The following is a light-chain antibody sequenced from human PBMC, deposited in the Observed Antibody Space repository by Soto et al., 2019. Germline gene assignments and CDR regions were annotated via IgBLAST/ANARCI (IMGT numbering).Light chain of an antibody. Sequence: EIGVTQSPGTLSLSPGERATLSCRASQSVNSVYLAWYQQKPGQAPRLLIYGASSRATGIPDRFSGSGSGTDFTLTISRLDPEDFAVYFCQQYDSSPRTFGQGTKVEIK. CDR3: QQYDSSPRT. CDR2: GAS. V-gene: IGKV3-20*01. CDR1: QSVNSVY. J-gene: IGKJ1*01.